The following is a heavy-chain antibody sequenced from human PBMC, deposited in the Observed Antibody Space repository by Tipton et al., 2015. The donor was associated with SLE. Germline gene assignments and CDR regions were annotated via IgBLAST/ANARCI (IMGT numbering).Heavy chain of an antibody. CDR3: AGAPLGSITGFDF. D-gene: IGHD5-24*01. Sequence: TLSLTCTVSDGSISSSNYYWGWIRQPPGQGVEWIGYIYYTGSTKYNPSLKSRVTISIDTSKNQFSLKMTSMTAADTAVYYCAGAPLGSITGFDFWGHGTLVTVSS. CDR2: IYYTGST. V-gene: IGHV4-61*05. CDR1: DGSISSSNYY. J-gene: IGHJ4*01.